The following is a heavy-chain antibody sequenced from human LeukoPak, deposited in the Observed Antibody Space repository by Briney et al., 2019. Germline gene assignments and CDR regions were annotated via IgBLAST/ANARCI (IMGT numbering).Heavy chain of an antibody. CDR2: IVGSSSTK. D-gene: IGHD1-1*01. CDR1: GFTFTTYP. Sequence: GGSLRLSCAASGFTFTTYPMSWVRQAPGKGLQWVSYIVGSSSTKYYADSVKGRFTISRDNAKNSLYLQKDSLRAEDTAVYYCSTDSPETAAFDYWGQGTLVTVSS. V-gene: IGHV3-48*04. CDR3: STDSPETAAFDY. J-gene: IGHJ4*02.